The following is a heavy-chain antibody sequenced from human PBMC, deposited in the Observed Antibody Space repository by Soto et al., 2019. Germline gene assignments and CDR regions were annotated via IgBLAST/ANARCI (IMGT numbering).Heavy chain of an antibody. V-gene: IGHV3-23*01. Sequence: EVQLSESGGDLVQPGGSLRLSCAGSGFTFSTFAMNWVRLAPGKGLEWVSAIAGRGGPTYYADSVKGRFTVSRDNSKSTLFLDIKFLRPEDTAIYYCATCAGLPMYTMDVWGQGTSVTVSS. CDR2: IAGRGGPT. J-gene: IGHJ6*02. D-gene: IGHD3-10*02. CDR3: ATCAGLPMYTMDV. CDR1: GFTFSTFA.